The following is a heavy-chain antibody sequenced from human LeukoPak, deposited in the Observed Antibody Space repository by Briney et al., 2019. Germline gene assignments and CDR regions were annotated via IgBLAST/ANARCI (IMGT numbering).Heavy chain of an antibody. Sequence: PSETLSLTCTVSGGSISSSSYYWGWIRQPPGKGLEWIGSIYYSGSTYYNPSLKSRVTISVDTSKNQFSLKLSSVTAADTAVYYCARHDSPLTVTTSFDYWGQGTLVTVSS. J-gene: IGHJ4*02. V-gene: IGHV4-39*01. CDR1: GGSISSSSYY. D-gene: IGHD4-17*01. CDR3: ARHDSPLTVTTSFDY. CDR2: IYYSGST.